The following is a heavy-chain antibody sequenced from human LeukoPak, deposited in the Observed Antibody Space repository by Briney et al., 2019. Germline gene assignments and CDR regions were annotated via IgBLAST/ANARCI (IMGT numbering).Heavy chain of an antibody. CDR3: AKEPDSGCWYVDY. J-gene: IGHJ4*02. CDR2: ISGGGGST. V-gene: IGHV3-23*01. Sequence: GSLRLYCAVSGFTFSCYAMSWVRWAPGKGLEWVSVISGGGGSTNDADSVKGRFTISRDNSKNTLYLEMNRLRVEDTAVFYCAKEPDSGCWYVDYWGQGTLVTVSS. D-gene: IGHD6-19*01. CDR1: GFTFSCYA.